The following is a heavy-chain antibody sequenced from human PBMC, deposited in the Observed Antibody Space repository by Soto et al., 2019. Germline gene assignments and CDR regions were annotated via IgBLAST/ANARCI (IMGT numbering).Heavy chain of an antibody. CDR3: ARDQWTYCSIINCYYYYAMAV. D-gene: IGHD2-2*01. CDR1: VFTFIGHV. J-gene: IGHJ6*02. Sequence: QASGSLRLCCAASVFTFIGHVMHWVRKDHGTGLGRVTIISYDGNNKYYADSVKGRFTISRDNSQNTLYLQMNSLRAEDTAVYYCARDQWTYCSIINCYYYYAMAVWVQGTTVTVS. V-gene: IGHV3-30-3*01. CDR2: ISYDGNNK.